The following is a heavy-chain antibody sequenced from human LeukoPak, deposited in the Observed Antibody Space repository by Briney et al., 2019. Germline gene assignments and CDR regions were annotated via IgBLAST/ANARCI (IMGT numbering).Heavy chain of an antibody. CDR1: GFTFSSHA. CDR3: SKGRYFDWFKHYYGMDV. J-gene: IGHJ6*02. D-gene: IGHD3-9*01. V-gene: IGHV3-64*01. CDR2: IISNGGNT. Sequence: GGSLRLSCAASGFTFSSHAMYWVRQAPGKGLEFVSVIISNGGNTYYPNSVKGRFNISRDNSKNTLYLQMNSLRAEDTAVYYCSKGRYFDWFKHYYGMDVWGQGTTVTIFS.